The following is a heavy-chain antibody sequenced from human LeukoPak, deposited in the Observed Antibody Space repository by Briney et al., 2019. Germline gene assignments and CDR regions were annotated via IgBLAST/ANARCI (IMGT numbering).Heavy chain of an antibody. CDR3: ARGLGYSSSSRSGNWFDP. CDR2: INHSGST. J-gene: IGHJ5*02. D-gene: IGHD6-6*01. V-gene: IGHV4-34*01. Sequence: PSETLSLTCAVYGGSFSGYYWSWIRQPPGKGLEWIGEINHSGSTNYNPSLKSRVTMSVDTSKNQFSLKLSSVTAADTAVYYCARGLGYSSSSRSGNWFDPWGQGTLVTVSS. CDR1: GGSFSGYY.